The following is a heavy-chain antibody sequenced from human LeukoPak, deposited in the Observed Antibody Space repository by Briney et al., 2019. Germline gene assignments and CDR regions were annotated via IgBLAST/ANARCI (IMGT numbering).Heavy chain of an antibody. J-gene: IGHJ4*02. CDR1: GGSISSGGYH. CDR3: ATGTVGTLFHS. D-gene: IGHD4-23*01. Sequence: KSSETLSLTCTVSGGSISSGGYHWSCIRQHPGKGLEWIGYIYYSGSTYYNPSLKSRVTISVDTSKNQLCLKLSSVTAADTAVCYCATGTVGTLFHSWGQGTLVNVSS. V-gene: IGHV4-31*03. CDR2: IYYSGST.